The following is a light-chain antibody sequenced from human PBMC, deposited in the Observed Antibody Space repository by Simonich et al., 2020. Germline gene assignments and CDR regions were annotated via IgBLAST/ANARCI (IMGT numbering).Light chain of an antibody. J-gene: IGLJ2*01. CDR2: EGS. V-gene: IGLV2-23*01. CDR1: RSVVGRYNL. Sequence: QSALTQPASVSGSPGQSITISCTGTRSVVGRYNLVSWYQQHPGKAPKLMIYEGSKRHSGVSNRFSGSKSGNTASLTISGLQAEDEADYYCCSYAGSSTVVFGGGTKLTVL. CDR3: CSYAGSSTVV.